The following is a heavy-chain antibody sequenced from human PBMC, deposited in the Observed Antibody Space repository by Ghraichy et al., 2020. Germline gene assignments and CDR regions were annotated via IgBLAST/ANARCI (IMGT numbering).Heavy chain of an antibody. CDR3: ARKYSGYDGELDY. CDR2: ISGSGGTT. J-gene: IGHJ4*02. Sequence: GGSLRLSCAASGFTFSSYAMTWVRQAPGKGLEWVSTISGSGGTTYYADSVKGRFTISRDDPKNTLHLQMNSLRDEDTAVYYCARKYSGYDGELDYWGQGTLVTVSS. CDR1: GFTFSSYA. V-gene: IGHV3-23*01. D-gene: IGHD5-12*01.